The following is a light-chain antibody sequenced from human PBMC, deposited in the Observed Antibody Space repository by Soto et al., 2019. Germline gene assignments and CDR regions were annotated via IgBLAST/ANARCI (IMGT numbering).Light chain of an antibody. CDR2: GAS. V-gene: IGKV3-20*01. CDR3: QHYNNWPQT. CDR1: PSVSGSN. Sequence: EIVLTQSPGTLSLSPGERATLSCRASPSVSGSNLAWYQQKPGQAPRLVIYGASSRATGIPDRFSGSGSGTDFTLTISRLETEDFAVYYCQHYNNWPQTFGQGTKVDIK. J-gene: IGKJ1*01.